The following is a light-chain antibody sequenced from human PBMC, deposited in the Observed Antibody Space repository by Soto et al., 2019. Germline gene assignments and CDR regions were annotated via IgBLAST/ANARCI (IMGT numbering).Light chain of an antibody. CDR2: RNN. Sequence: QSVLTQPPSASGTPGQRVTISCSGSSSNIGSNYVYWYQQLPGTAPKLLIYRNNQRPSGVPDRFSGSKSGTSASLAIRGLRSEDEADFLCAAWDYSLSVGFGGGTKVTV. J-gene: IGLJ2*01. CDR1: SSNIGSNY. V-gene: IGLV1-47*01. CDR3: AAWDYSLSVG.